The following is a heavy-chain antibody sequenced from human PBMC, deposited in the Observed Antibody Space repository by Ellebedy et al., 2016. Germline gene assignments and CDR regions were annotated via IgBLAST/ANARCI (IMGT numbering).Heavy chain of an antibody. CDR3: ARMGFGEPEGFDY. CDR1: GYSFTSYW. CDR2: IYPGDSDT. J-gene: IGHJ4*02. V-gene: IGHV5-51*01. Sequence: KVSCXGSGYSFTSYWISWVRQMPGKGLEWMGIIYPGDSDTRYSPSFQGQVTISADKSISTAYLQWSSLKASDTAMYYCARMGFGEPEGFDYWGQGTLVTVSS. D-gene: IGHD3-10*01.